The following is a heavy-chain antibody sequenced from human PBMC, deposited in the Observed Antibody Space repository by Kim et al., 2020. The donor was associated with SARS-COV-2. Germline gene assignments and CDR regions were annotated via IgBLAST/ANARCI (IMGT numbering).Heavy chain of an antibody. CDR2: IYYSGST. CDR3: ARVGCGELGVDY. Sequence: SETLSLTCTVSGGSISSSSYYWGWIRQPPGKGLEWIGSIYYSGSTYYNPSLKSRVTISVDTSKNQFSLKLSSVTAADTAVYYCARVGCGELGVDYWGQGTLVTVSS. J-gene: IGHJ4*02. D-gene: IGHD3-10*01. CDR1: GGSISSSSYY. V-gene: IGHV4-39*07.